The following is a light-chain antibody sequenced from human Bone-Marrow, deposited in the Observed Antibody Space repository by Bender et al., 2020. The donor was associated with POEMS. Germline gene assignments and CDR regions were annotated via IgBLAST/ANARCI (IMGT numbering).Light chain of an antibody. CDR2: DDS. CDR1: NIEYKS. Sequence: SYVLTQPPSVSVAPGQTARITCGGHNIEYKSVHWYQQRPGQAPVLVVHDDSDRPSGIPERFSGSNSGKTATLTISRVEVGDEGDFYCQVWDGTSVVFGGGTSLTVL. CDR3: QVWDGTSVV. V-gene: IGLV3-21*02. J-gene: IGLJ2*01.